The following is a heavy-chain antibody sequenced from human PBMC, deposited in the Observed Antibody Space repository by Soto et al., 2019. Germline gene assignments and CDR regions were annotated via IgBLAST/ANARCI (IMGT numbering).Heavy chain of an antibody. Sequence: PGEPIKISRKCSGYSFISYWITWVRQMPGKGREWMGRIDPSDSYTNYSPSFQGHVTISADKSISTAYLQWGSLKASDTAMYYCARRYYDSSGYFDAFYIWGQGTMVTVSS. J-gene: IGHJ3*02. CDR3: ARRYYDSSGYFDAFYI. V-gene: IGHV5-10-1*01. CDR2: IDPSDSYT. D-gene: IGHD3-22*01. CDR1: GYSFISYW.